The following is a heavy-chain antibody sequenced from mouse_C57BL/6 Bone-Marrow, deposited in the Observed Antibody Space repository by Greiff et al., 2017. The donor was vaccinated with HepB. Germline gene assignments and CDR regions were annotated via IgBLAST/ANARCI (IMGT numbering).Heavy chain of an antibody. CDR2: IYPGGGYT. D-gene: IGHD2-2*01. V-gene: IGHV1-63*01. J-gene: IGHJ4*01. CDR3: ARVDGYGYAMDY. Sequence: VHLVESGAELVRPGTSVKMSCKASGYTFTNYWIGWAKQRPGHGLEWIGDIYPGGGYTNYNEKFKGKATLTADKSSSTAYMQFSSLTSEDSAIYYCARVDGYGYAMDYWGQGTSVTVSS. CDR1: GYTFTNYW.